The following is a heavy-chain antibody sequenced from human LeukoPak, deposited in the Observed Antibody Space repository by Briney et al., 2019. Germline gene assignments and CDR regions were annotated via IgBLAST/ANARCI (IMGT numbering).Heavy chain of an antibody. D-gene: IGHD3-10*01. Sequence: GGSLRLSCAASGFTFSSYAMHWVRQAPGKGLEWAAVISYDGSNKYYADSVKGRFTISRDNSKNTLYLQMNSLRAEDTAVYFCAKSLSSRGVIIPRTSGYFNYWGQGTLVTVSS. V-gene: IGHV3-30-3*02. CDR3: AKSLSSRGVIIPRTSGYFNY. CDR2: ISYDGSNK. J-gene: IGHJ4*02. CDR1: GFTFSSYA.